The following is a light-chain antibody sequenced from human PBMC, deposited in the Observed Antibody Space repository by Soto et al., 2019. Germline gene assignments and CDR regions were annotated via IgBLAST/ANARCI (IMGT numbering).Light chain of an antibody. J-gene: IGLJ7*01. Sequence: QSALTQPASVSGSPGQSITISCTGTSSDVGIYNLVSWYQHCPGKAPKLIIYDASERPSGVSNRFSGSKSANTASLTISGLQAEDEADYHCCSHAGGNTFVFGSGTQLTVL. CDR1: SSDVGIYNL. CDR3: CSHAGGNTFV. CDR2: DAS. V-gene: IGLV2-23*01.